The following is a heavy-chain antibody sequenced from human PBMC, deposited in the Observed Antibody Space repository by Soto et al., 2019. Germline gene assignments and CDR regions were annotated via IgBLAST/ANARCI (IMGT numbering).Heavy chain of an antibody. Sequence: ASVKVSCKASGYTFTNFGISWVRQAPGQGLEWMGWISAYNGNTNYAQKFQGRVTMTTDTSTSTAYMELRSLRSDDTAVYYCARSIVVVTALDYWGQGTLVTVSS. CDR2: ISAYNGNT. J-gene: IGHJ4*02. CDR3: ARSIVVVTALDY. V-gene: IGHV1-18*01. CDR1: GYTFTNFG. D-gene: IGHD2-21*02.